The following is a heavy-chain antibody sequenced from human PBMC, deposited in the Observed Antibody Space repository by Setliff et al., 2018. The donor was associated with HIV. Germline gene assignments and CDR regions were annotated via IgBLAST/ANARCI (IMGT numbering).Heavy chain of an antibody. CDR2: ISSGGHTV. J-gene: IGHJ5*02. CDR1: GFTFSSYE. V-gene: IGHV3-48*03. Sequence: PGGSLRLSCATSGFTFSSYEMNWVRQAPGKGLEWVSYISSGGHTVYHADSVKGRFTISRDNARNSLSLQMDGLTAEDTAVYYCARLNWGPWGPGTLVTVS. CDR3: ARLNWGP. D-gene: IGHD7-27*01.